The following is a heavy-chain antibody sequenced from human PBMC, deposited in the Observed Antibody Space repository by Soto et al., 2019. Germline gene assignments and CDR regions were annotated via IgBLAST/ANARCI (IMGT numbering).Heavy chain of an antibody. V-gene: IGHV3-48*02. D-gene: IGHD3-10*01. CDR3: ARGRLWSFDF. J-gene: IGHJ4*02. CDR2: ISSDSGTI. CDR1: GFSFRIYS. Sequence: EVQMVESGGALVQPGGSLRLSCVVSGFSFRIYSMNWVRQAPGNGLEWISYISSDSGTIYYADSLKGRFTISRDNGKNSLYLQMNSLTDEDTAVYYCARGRLWSFDFWGQGTLVTVSS.